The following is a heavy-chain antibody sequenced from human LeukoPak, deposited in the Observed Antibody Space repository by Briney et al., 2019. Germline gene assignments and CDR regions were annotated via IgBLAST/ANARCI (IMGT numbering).Heavy chain of an antibody. J-gene: IGHJ6*02. V-gene: IGHV3-9*01. D-gene: IGHD2-2*01. CDR3: ARDQRQRWIAGYCSSTSCYRYYYYGMDV. CDR1: GVTFDDYA. CDR2: IDWNSGSK. Sequence: GGSLRLSCAASGVTFDDYAMHWVRQTPGKGLEWVSAIDWNSGSKDYADSVKGRFTISRDNAKNSLYLQMNSLRAEDTAVYYCARDQRQRWIAGYCSSTSCYRYYYYGMDVWGQGTTVTVSS.